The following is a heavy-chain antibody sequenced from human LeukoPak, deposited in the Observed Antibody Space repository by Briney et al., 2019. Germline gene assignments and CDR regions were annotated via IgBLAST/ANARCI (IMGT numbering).Heavy chain of an antibody. D-gene: IGHD1-26*01. CDR3: SQWEQYYFDY. CDR1: GGSISSSSYY. V-gene: IGHV4-39*07. Sequence: PSETLSLTCTVSGGSISSSSYYWGWIRQPPGKGLEWIGSIYYSGSTYYNPSLKSRVTISVDTSKNQFSLKLSSVTAADTAVYYCSQWEQYYFDYWGQGTLVTVSS. CDR2: IYYSGST. J-gene: IGHJ4*02.